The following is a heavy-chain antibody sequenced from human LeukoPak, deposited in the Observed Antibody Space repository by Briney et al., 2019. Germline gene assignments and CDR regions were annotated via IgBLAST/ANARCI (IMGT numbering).Heavy chain of an antibody. V-gene: IGHV4-59*01. CDR3: ASIVAGTNYYYYGMDV. CDR1: GGSISSYY. J-gene: IGHJ6*02. D-gene: IGHD6-19*01. Sequence: SETLSLTCTVSGGSISSYYWSWIRQPPGKGLEWIGYIYYSGSTNYSPSLKSRVTISVDTSKNQFSLKLSSVTAADTAVYYCASIVAGTNYYYYGMDVWGQGTTVTVSS. CDR2: IYYSGST.